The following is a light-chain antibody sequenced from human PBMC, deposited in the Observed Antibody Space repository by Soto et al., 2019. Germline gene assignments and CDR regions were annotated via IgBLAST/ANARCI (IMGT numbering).Light chain of an antibody. V-gene: IGLV2-11*01. CDR1: TTNVATYNY. CDR2: NVS. J-gene: IGLJ3*02. Sequence: QSALTQPLSVSGSPGQSVTISCTGTTTNVATYNYVSWYQHHPGKALKLILYNVSERPSGVSDRFSGSKSGNAASLTISGLQADDEADYYCCSYEGSSNWLFGGGTKLTVL. CDR3: CSYEGSSNWL.